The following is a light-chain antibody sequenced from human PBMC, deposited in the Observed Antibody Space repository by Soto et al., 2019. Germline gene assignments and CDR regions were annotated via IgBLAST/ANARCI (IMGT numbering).Light chain of an antibody. J-gene: IGLJ3*02. CDR3: QSYDSSQSGWV. CDR2: GNS. V-gene: IGLV1-40*01. Sequence: QSVLTQPPSVSGAPGQRVTISCTGSSSNIGAGYDVHWYQQLPGTAPKLLIYGNSNRPSGVPDRFSGSKSGTSASLAITGLQAEDEADYYCQSYDSSQSGWVFGGGTKPTVL. CDR1: SSNIGAGYD.